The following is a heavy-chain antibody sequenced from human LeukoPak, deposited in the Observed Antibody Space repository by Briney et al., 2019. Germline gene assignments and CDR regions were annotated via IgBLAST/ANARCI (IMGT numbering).Heavy chain of an antibody. V-gene: IGHV4-4*07. Sequence: SQTLILITLYSTGPMRSYYGSWITQRPGKGLSWIGRIYSSGNTHYNPSLKSRVTILVDKSKTQFSLKLSSVTAADTAVYYCARSGPIGVAGVDYWGQGALVTVSS. CDR1: TGPMRSYY. J-gene: IGHJ4*02. CDR3: ARSGPIGVAGVDY. CDR2: IYSSGNT. D-gene: IGHD6-19*01.